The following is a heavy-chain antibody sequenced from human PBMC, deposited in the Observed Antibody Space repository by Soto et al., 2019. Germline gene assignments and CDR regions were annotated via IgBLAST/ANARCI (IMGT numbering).Heavy chain of an antibody. CDR2: LSRTGGTA. Sequence: EVQLLESGGGLVQPGGSLRLSCAASGFTFSSYAMSWVRQAPGQGLEWVSALSRTGGTAYYADSVKGRFTISRDNSKNTLYLQMKSRRAEDTAVYYCAKEDGLTTQSHSKHYGMDVWGQGTTVTVSS. J-gene: IGHJ6*02. CDR3: AKEDGLTTQSHSKHYGMDV. V-gene: IGHV3-23*01. D-gene: IGHD4-17*01. CDR1: GFTFSSYA.